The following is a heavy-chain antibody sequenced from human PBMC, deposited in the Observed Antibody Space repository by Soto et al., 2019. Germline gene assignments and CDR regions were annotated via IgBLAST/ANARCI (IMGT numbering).Heavy chain of an antibody. V-gene: IGHV3-20*04. Sequence: GGSLRLSCAASGFTFDDYGMSWVRKAPGKGLEWVSGINWNGGSTGYADSVKGRFTISRDNAKNSLYLQMNSLRAEDTALYYCARVRGYSYRHWYLDLWGRGTLVTVSS. CDR1: GFTFDDYG. D-gene: IGHD5-18*01. CDR3: ARVRGYSYRHWYLDL. J-gene: IGHJ2*01. CDR2: INWNGGST.